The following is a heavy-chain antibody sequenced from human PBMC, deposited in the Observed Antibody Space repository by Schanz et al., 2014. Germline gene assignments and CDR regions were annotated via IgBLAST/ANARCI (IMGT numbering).Heavy chain of an antibody. CDR3: ARDGYSVVVISPTESFDI. J-gene: IGHJ3*02. CDR2: INSDGTKR. CDR1: GFTLSSYG. V-gene: IGHV3-33*08. D-gene: IGHD2-21*01. Sequence: VQLLESGGGLVEPGGSLRLSCEASGFTLSSYGMHWVRQAPGKGLEWVAFINSDGTKRFYADSVKSRFTISRDNSRNTLYLQMNSLRAEDTAVYYCARDGYSVVVISPTESFDIWGQGTMVTVSP.